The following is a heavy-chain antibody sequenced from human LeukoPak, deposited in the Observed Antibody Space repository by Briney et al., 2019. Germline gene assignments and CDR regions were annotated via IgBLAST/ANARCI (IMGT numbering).Heavy chain of an antibody. Sequence: HPGGSLRLSCAASGFTFRGYGMHWVRQAPGRGLEYVSAISGDGGTTDYVNSVKGRFTISRDNSKNTLYLQMGRLRSDDTAIYYCARGLGGPPFDFWGQGTVVTVAS. CDR2: ISGDGGTT. D-gene: IGHD1-26*01. J-gene: IGHJ4*02. CDR1: GFTFRGYG. V-gene: IGHV3-64*01. CDR3: ARGLGGPPFDF.